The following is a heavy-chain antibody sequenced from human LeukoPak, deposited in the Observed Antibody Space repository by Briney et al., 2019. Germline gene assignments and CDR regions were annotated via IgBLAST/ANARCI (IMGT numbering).Heavy chain of an antibody. J-gene: IGHJ6*02. CDR1: GGSISSGSYY. CDR3: ARLNGPMAVYGADV. V-gene: IGHV4-61*02. CDR2: IYTSGST. Sequence: SETLSLTCTVSGGSISSGSYYWSWIRQPAGKGLEWIGRIYTSGSTNYNPSLKSRVTISVDTSKNQFSLKLSSVTAADTAVYYCARLNGPMAVYGADVWGQGTTVTVSS. D-gene: IGHD3-10*01.